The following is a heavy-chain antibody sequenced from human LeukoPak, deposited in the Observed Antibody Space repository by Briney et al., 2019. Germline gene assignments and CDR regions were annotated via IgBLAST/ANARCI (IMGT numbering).Heavy chain of an antibody. J-gene: IGHJ4*02. CDR3: ARANLESWVLDY. CDR2: IWYDGSNK. D-gene: IGHD1-1*01. CDR1: GFTFSSYG. Sequence: PGGSLRLSCAASGFTFSSYGMHWVRQAPGKGLEWVAVIWYDGSNKYYADSVKGRFTISRDNSKNTLYLQMNSLRAEDTAVYYCARANLESWVLDYWGQGTLVTVSS. V-gene: IGHV3-33*01.